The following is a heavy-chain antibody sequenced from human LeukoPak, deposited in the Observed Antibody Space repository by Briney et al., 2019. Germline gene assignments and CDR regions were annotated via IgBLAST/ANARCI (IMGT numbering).Heavy chain of an antibody. CDR2: IYYSGST. J-gene: IGHJ4*02. Sequence: PSETLSLTCTVPGGSISSSSYYWGWIRQPPGKGLEWVGSIYYSGSTYYNPSLKSRVTISVDTSENQFSLKLSSVTAADTAVYFCARGPRWLQDYFNYWGQGTLVTVSS. D-gene: IGHD5-24*01. V-gene: IGHV4-39*07. CDR1: GGSISSSSYY. CDR3: ARGPRWLQDYFNY.